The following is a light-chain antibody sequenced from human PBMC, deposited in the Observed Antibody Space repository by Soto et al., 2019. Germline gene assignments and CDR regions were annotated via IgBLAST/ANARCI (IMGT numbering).Light chain of an antibody. J-gene: IGKJ2*01. CDR1: RSVGSR. V-gene: IGKV1-39*01. CDR2: DAT. CDR3: QHSFGTPPYT. Sequence: DIQMTQSPSSLTASIGERVTITCRASRSVGSRLNWYQQKPGKAPALLIYDATDLQTGVPSRFRGRGSGTDFTLTITSLQPEDVATYYCQHSFGTPPYTFGQGTRL.